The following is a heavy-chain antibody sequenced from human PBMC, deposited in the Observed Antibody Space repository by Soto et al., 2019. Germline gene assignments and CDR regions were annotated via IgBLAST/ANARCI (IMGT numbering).Heavy chain of an antibody. D-gene: IGHD3-3*01. CDR3: ARARFRPYYDFWSGYYST. J-gene: IGHJ4*02. CDR2: IIPIFGTA. V-gene: IGHV1-69*13. CDR1: GGTFNSYA. Sequence: SVKVSCKASGGTFNSYAISWVRQVPGQGLEWMGGIIPIFGTANYAQKFQGRVTITADESTSTAYMELSSLRSEDTAVYYCARARFRPYYDFWSGYYSTWGQGTLVTVSS.